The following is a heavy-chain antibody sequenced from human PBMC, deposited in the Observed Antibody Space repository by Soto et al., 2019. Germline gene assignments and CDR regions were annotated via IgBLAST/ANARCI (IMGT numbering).Heavy chain of an antibody. Sequence: QIQLVQSASEVRMPGASVKVSCKASGYIFTTYSITWVRQAPGQGLEWMGWVSASNGKTNYAQKFQDRVTMTTDTSTTTAYMELRSLRSDDTAVYYCAREAFVVYASWFDPWGQGTLVTVSS. CDR2: VSASNGKT. D-gene: IGHD2-2*01. J-gene: IGHJ5*02. CDR1: GYIFTTYS. V-gene: IGHV1-18*04. CDR3: AREAFVVYASWFDP.